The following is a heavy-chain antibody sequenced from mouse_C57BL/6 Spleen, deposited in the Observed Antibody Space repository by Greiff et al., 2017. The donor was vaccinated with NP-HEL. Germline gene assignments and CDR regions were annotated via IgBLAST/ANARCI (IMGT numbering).Heavy chain of an antibody. Sequence: QVQLQQSGAELVRPGTSVKVSCKASGYAFTNYLIEWVKQRPGQGLEWIGVINPGSGGTNYNEKFKGKATLTADKSSSTAYMQLSSLTSEDSAVYFCARGRTFDYWGQGTTLTVSS. V-gene: IGHV1-54*01. J-gene: IGHJ2*01. CDR3: ARGRTFDY. CDR2: INPGSGGT. CDR1: GYAFTNYL.